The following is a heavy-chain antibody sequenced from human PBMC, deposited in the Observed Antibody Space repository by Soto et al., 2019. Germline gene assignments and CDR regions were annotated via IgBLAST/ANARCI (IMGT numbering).Heavy chain of an antibody. J-gene: IGHJ5*02. CDR1: GYTFTAYY. V-gene: IGHV1-2*02. Sequence: QVQLVQSGAEVKKPGASVKVSCKASGYTFTAYYMHWLRQAPGQGLEWMGWINPNSGGTNYAQRFQGRVTVTNDTSISTTYMELSSLGSDDTAVYYCARGDFDRSGNYNAGWFAPWGQGTLFTVSS. D-gene: IGHD3-22*01. CDR2: INPNSGGT. CDR3: ARGDFDRSGNYNAGWFAP.